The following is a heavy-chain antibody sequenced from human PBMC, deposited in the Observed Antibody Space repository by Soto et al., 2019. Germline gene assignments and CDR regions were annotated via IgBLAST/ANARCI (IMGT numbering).Heavy chain of an antibody. V-gene: IGHV1-8*01. CDR3: AGASPYGSGSDFDY. J-gene: IGHJ4*02. CDR1: GYTLTSYD. CDR2: MNPNSGNT. D-gene: IGHD3-10*01. Sequence: ASVKVSCKASGYTLTSYDINWVRQATGQGLEWMGWMNPNSGNTGYAQKFQGRDTMTMNTSISTAYKELSSLRSEDTAVYYCAGASPYGSGSDFDYWGQGTLVTVSS.